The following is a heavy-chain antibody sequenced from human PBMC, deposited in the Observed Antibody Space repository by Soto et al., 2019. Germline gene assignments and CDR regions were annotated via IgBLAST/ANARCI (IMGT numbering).Heavy chain of an antibody. CDR1: GGTFSSYA. D-gene: IGHD2-8*01. Sequence: QVQLVQSGAEVKKPGSSVKVSCKASGGTFSSYAISWVRQAPGQGLEWMGGIIPIFGTANYAQKFQGRVTITADESTSTADMELSSLRSEDTAVYYCASGMLADHPYYYGMDVWGQGTTVTVSS. V-gene: IGHV1-69*01. CDR2: IIPIFGTA. CDR3: ASGMLADHPYYYGMDV. J-gene: IGHJ6*02.